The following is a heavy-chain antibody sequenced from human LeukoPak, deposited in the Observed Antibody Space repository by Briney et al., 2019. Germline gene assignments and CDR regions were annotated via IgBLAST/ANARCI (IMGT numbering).Heavy chain of an antibody. CDR3: ARVEGGFGELTLYYYYGMDV. CDR2: INPCGGST. J-gene: IGHJ6*02. Sequence: ASVKVSCKASGYTFTSYYMHWVRQAPGQGLEWMGLINPCGGSTSYAQKFQGRVTMTRDTSTSTVYMELSSLRSEDTAVYYCARVEGGFGELTLYYYYGMDVWGQGTTVTVSS. V-gene: IGHV1-46*01. CDR1: GYTFTSYY. D-gene: IGHD3-10*01.